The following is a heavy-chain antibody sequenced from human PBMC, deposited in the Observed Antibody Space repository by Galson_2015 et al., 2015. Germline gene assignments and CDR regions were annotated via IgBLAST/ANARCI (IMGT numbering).Heavy chain of an antibody. J-gene: IGHJ1*01. V-gene: IGHV1-69*13. CDR3: ASPHPSYYYDSSGYYYFQH. D-gene: IGHD3-22*01. CDR1: GGTFSSYA. CDR2: IIPIFGTA. Sequence: SVKVSCKASGGTFSSYAISWVRQAPGQGLEWMGGIIPIFGTANYAQKFQGRVTITADESTSTAYMELSSLRSEDTAVYYCASPHPSYYYDSSGYYYFQHWGQGTLVTVSS.